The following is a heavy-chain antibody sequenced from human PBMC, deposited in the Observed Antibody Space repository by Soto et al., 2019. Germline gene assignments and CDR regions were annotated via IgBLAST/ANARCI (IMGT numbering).Heavy chain of an antibody. CDR1: GYTFTGYY. V-gene: IGHV1-2*04. CDR2: INPNSGGT. D-gene: IGHD2-15*01. CDR3: ARGYCSGGSCYSTRGYYYYMDV. Sequence: ASVKVSCKASGYTFTGYYMHWVRQAPGQGLEWMGWINPNSGGTNYAQKFQGWVTMTRDTSISTAYMELSRLRSDDTAVYYCARGYCSGGSCYSTRGYYYYMDVWGEGTTVTVSS. J-gene: IGHJ6*03.